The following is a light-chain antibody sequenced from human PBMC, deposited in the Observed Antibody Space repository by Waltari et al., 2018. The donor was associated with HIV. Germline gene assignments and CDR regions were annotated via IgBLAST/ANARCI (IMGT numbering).Light chain of an antibody. J-gene: IGLJ2*01. CDR2: EHS. Sequence: NFMLTQPHSVSESPGKTVTISCTRSSGDIASNYVRWYQLRPGSAPTTLIYEHSQRPSGVPDRFSGSIDSSSNSASLTISGLKTEDEADDYCQSYDTDTHAIFGGGTKLTVL. CDR3: QSYDTDTHAI. CDR1: SGDIASNY. V-gene: IGLV6-57*04.